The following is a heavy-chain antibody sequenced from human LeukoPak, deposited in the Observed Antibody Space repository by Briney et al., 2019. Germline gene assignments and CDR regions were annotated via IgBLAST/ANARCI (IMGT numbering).Heavy chain of an antibody. CDR2: ISSSSSYI. V-gene: IGHV3-21*01. D-gene: IGHD3-22*01. CDR3: ARADYDSSGYIDY. Sequence: PGGSLRLSCAASGFTFSSYSMNWVRQAPGKGLEWVSSISSSSSYIYYADSAKGRFTISRDNAKNSLYLQMNSLRAEDTAVYYCARADYDSSGYIDYWGQGTLVTVSS. CDR1: GFTFSSYS. J-gene: IGHJ4*02.